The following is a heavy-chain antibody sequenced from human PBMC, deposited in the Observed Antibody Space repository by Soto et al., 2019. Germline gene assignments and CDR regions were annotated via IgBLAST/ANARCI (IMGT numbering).Heavy chain of an antibody. Sequence: PGESLKISCKGSGYSFTSYWIGWVRQMPGKGLEWMGIIYPGDSDTRYSPSFQGQVTISADKSISTAYLQWSSLKASDTAMYYCARVGYCISTSCPPRDYYYGMDVWGQGTTVTVSS. CDR3: ARVGYCISTSCPPRDYYYGMDV. J-gene: IGHJ6*02. V-gene: IGHV5-51*01. CDR2: IYPGDSDT. CDR1: GYSFTSYW. D-gene: IGHD2-2*01.